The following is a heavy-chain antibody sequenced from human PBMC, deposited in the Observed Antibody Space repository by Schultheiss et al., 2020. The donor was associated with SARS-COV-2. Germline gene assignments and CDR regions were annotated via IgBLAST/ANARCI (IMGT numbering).Heavy chain of an antibody. D-gene: IGHD3-22*01. CDR3: AKDYYDSSGYPDAFDI. Sequence: GGSLRLSCAASGFTFSSYSMNWVRQAPGKGLEWISYINSYSSNILYADSVKGRFTISRDNAKNTLYLQMNSLRAEDTAVYYCAKDYYDSSGYPDAFDIWGQGTMVTVSS. CDR1: GFTFSSYS. CDR2: INSYSSNI. V-gene: IGHV3-48*01. J-gene: IGHJ3*02.